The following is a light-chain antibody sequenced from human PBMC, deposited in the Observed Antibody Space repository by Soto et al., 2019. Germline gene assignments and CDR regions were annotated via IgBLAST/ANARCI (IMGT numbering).Light chain of an antibody. Sequence: DLQMTQSPSSLSASVGERVTITCRASQGVSAYLLWYQQTQGRAPKLLIYAASNLVSGVPSRFSGSGSATNFTLTISSLQPEDCATYYCQHSYRTPRTFGQGTKLETK. J-gene: IGKJ2*02. CDR2: AAS. CDR3: QHSYRTPRT. CDR1: QGVSAY. V-gene: IGKV1-39*01.